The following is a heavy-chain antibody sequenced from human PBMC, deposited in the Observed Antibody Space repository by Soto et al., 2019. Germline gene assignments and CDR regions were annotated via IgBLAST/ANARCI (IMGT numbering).Heavy chain of an antibody. V-gene: IGHV4-59*08. D-gene: IGHD1-20*01. J-gene: IGHJ4*02. CDR2: IYYSGST. CDR3: ARQVTGTTYYFDY. Sequence: SETLSLTCTVSGGSISSYYWSWIRQPPGKGLEWIGDIYYSGSTNYNPSLKSRVTISVDTSKNQFSLKLSSVTAADTAVYYCARQVTGTTYYFDYWGQGTLVTGSS. CDR1: GGSISSYY.